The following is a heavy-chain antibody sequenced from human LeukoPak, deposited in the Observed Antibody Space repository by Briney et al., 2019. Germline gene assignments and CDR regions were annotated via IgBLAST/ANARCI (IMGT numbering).Heavy chain of an antibody. CDR1: GFTFSSYS. J-gene: IGHJ2*01. V-gene: IGHV3-21*01. Sequence: GGSLRLSCAASGFTFSSYSMNWVRQAPGKGLEWVSSISSSSSYIYYADSVKGRFTISRDNAKNSLYLQMNSLRAEDTAVYYCTRLLGAVHWYFDLWGRGTLVTVSS. CDR2: ISSSSSYI. CDR3: TRLLGAVHWYFDL. D-gene: IGHD1-26*01.